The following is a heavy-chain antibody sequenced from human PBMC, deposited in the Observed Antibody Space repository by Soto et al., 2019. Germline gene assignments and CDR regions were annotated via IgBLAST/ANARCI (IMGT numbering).Heavy chain of an antibody. J-gene: IGHJ4*02. D-gene: IGHD1-26*01. V-gene: IGHV5-51*01. CDR2: IYPGDSDT. CDR1: GYSFANYW. Sequence: GESLKISCQGSGYSFANYWIGWVRQKPGKGLEWMGIIYPGDSDTRYSPSFQGRFTISRDNSKNTLYLQMNSLRAEDTAVYYCARAVLVGATTVPNSGFDYWGQGTLVTVSS. CDR3: ARAVLVGATTVPNSGFDY.